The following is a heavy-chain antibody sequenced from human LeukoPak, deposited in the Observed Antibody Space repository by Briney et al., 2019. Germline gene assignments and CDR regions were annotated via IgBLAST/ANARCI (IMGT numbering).Heavy chain of an antibody. V-gene: IGHV3-53*01. J-gene: IGHJ6*02. CDR1: GFTVSSNC. Sequence: GGSLRLSCAASGFTVSSNCMSWVRQAPGKGLEWVSVIYSGGSTYYADSVKGRFTISRDNSKNTLYLQMNSLRAEDTAVYYCARGPYYYYGMDVWGQGTTVTVSS. CDR2: IYSGGST. CDR3: ARGPYYYYGMDV.